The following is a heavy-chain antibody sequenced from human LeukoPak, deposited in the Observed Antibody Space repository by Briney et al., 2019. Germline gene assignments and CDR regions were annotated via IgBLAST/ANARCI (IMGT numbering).Heavy chain of an antibody. J-gene: IGHJ5*02. V-gene: IGHV5-51*01. CDR1: GYSFTSYW. CDR2: IYPGDSDT. CDR3: ARSFDVLLWFGEPGFDP. D-gene: IGHD3-10*01. Sequence: GESLKISCKGSGYSFTSYWIGWVRQMPGKGLEWMGIIYPGDSDTRYSPSFQGQVTISADKSISTAYLQWSSLRSEDTAVYYCARSFDVLLWFGEPGFDPWGQGTLVTVSS.